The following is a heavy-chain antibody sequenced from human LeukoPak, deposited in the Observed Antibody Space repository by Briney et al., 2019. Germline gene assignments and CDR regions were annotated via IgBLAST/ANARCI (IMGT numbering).Heavy chain of an antibody. V-gene: IGHV1-8*01. J-gene: IGHJ6*02. CDR3: ARAGDYYYGMDV. D-gene: IGHD1-1*01. Sequence: ASVKVSCKAPGYTFTSYDINWVRQATGQGLEWMGWMNPNSGNTGYAQKFQGRVTMTRNTSISTAYMELSSLRSEDTAVYYCARAGDYYYGMDVWGQGTTVTVSS. CDR1: GYTFTSYD. CDR2: MNPNSGNT.